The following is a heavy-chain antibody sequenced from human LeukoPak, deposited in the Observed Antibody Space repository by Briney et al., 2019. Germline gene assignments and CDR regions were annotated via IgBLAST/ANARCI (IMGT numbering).Heavy chain of an antibody. CDR1: GFTFDDYG. Sequence: GGSLRLCCAASGFTFDDYGMSWVRQAPGKGLEWVSGINWNGGSTGYADSVKGRFTISRDNAKNSLYLQMNSLRAEDTALYYCARDRMDYDILTGYLYYFDYWGQGTLVTVSS. V-gene: IGHV3-20*04. J-gene: IGHJ4*02. D-gene: IGHD3-9*01. CDR2: INWNGGST. CDR3: ARDRMDYDILTGYLYYFDY.